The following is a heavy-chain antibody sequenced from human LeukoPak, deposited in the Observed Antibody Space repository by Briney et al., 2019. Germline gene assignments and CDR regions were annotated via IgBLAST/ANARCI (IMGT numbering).Heavy chain of an antibody. Sequence: SVTLSLTCTVSGGSISTYYWSWIRQPPGKGLEWIGNIYYSGSTNYYPSLKSRVTISVDTSKNHFSLILSSVTAADTAVYYCARGSTLREPRSPLDYWGQGILVTVSS. CDR3: ARGSTLREPRSPLDY. CDR2: IYYSGST. D-gene: IGHD1-26*01. CDR1: GGSISTYY. J-gene: IGHJ4*02. V-gene: IGHV4-59*01.